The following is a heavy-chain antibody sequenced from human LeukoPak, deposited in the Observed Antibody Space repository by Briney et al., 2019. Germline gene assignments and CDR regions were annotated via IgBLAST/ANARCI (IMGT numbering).Heavy chain of an antibody. CDR3: ARDCSGGTCSSFWLDP. CDR2: ITAYNGNT. D-gene: IGHD2-15*01. CDR1: GYTFRNYT. Sequence: ASVNVSCTASGYTFRNYTITWVRQARRQGLERMGWITAYNGNTRYAEQFKGRITRTTETCTATAYLALRNSQCEGTGLYYCARDCSGGTCSSFWLDPWGQGTLVTVSS. J-gene: IGHJ5*02. V-gene: IGHV1-18*01.